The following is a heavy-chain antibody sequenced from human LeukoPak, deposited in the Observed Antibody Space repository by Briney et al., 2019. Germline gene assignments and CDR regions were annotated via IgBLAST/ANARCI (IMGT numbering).Heavy chain of an antibody. V-gene: IGHV3-20*01. D-gene: IGHD4-23*01. Sequence: GGSLRLSCAASGFTFDDYGMSWVRQAPGKGLEWVSGINWNGGSTGYADSVKGRFTISRDNAKNSLYLQMNSLRVEDTALYHCARLGLTYGGNSMFVYYYYMDVWGKGTTVTISS. CDR1: GFTFDDYG. J-gene: IGHJ6*03. CDR3: ARLGLTYGGNSMFVYYYYMDV. CDR2: INWNGGST.